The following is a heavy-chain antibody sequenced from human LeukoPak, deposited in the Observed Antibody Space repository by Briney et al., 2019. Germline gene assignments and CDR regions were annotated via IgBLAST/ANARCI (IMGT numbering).Heavy chain of an antibody. J-gene: IGHJ4*02. CDR3: ARGIEEWLVGDY. CDR1: GYTFTSYD. D-gene: IGHD6-19*01. Sequence: ASVKVSCKASGYTFTSYDINWVRQATGQGLEWMGWMNPISGNTGYAQKFQGRVTMTRNTSISTAYMELSSLRSEDTAVYYCARGIEEWLVGDYWGQGTLVTVSS. V-gene: IGHV1-8*01. CDR2: MNPISGNT.